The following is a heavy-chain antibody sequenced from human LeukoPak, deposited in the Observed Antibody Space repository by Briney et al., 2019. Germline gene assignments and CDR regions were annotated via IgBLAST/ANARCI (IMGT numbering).Heavy chain of an antibody. CDR2: ISSSSSYI. Sequence: GGSLRLSCAASGFTFSSYSMNWVRQAPGKGLEWVSSISSSSSYIYYADSVKGRFTISRDNAKNSLYLQMNSLRAEDTAVYYCASEIYDRSGEPFDYWGQGTLVTVSS. V-gene: IGHV3-21*01. CDR1: GFTFSSYS. CDR3: ASEIYDRSGEPFDY. D-gene: IGHD3-22*01. J-gene: IGHJ4*02.